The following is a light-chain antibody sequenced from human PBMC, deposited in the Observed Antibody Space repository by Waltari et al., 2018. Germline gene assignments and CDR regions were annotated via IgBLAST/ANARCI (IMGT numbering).Light chain of an antibody. V-gene: IGLV3-19*01. CDR2: GHD. CDR1: SLRRYY. CDR3: LSRDSSSTRV. J-gene: IGLJ3*02. Sequence: SSELTQDPAVSVALGQTVRITCQGDSLRRYYASWYQKRPGQAPFLVLYGHDNRPSGIPDRFSGSTSGNTASVTITRAQAEDAGVYYCLSRDSSSTRVFGGGTTLTV.